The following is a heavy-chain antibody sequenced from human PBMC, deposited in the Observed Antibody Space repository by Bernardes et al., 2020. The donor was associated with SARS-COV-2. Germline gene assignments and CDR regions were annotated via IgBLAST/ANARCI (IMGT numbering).Heavy chain of an antibody. J-gene: IGHJ4*02. D-gene: IGHD6-13*01. Sequence: GGSLRLSCAASGFTFSSYDMHWVRQATGKGLEWVSAIGTAGDTYYPGSVKGRFTISRENAKNSLYLQMNSLRAGDTAVYYCARDPVGSWYYDYWGQGTLVTVSS. V-gene: IGHV3-13*01. CDR1: GFTFSSYD. CDR2: IGTAGDT. CDR3: ARDPVGSWYYDY.